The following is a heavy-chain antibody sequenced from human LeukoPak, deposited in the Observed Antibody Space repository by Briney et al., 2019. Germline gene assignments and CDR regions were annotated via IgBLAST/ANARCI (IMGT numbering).Heavy chain of an antibody. V-gene: IGHV3-7*01. CDR2: IKQDGSEK. CDR1: GFTFSSYW. Sequence: GGSLRLSCAASGFTFSSYWMSWVRQAPGKGLEWVANIKQDGSEKYYVDSVKGRFTISRDNAKNSLYLQMNSLRAEDTAVYYCARGGGQWLFKLGNYFDYWGQGTLVTVSS. D-gene: IGHD6-19*01. J-gene: IGHJ4*02. CDR3: ARGGGQWLFKLGNYFDY.